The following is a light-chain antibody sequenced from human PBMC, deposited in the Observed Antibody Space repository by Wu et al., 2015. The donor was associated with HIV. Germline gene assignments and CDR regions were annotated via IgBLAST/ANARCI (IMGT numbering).Light chain of an antibody. V-gene: IGKV3-11*01. CDR2: NAS. CDR3: QQRLNWPPVT. CDR1: QSVGTS. Sequence: EIVLTQSPATLSLSPGERATLSCRASQSVGTSLAWYQHRPGQSPRLLIYNASNRATGIPARFSGSGSGTDFTLTISSLEPEDFAVYYCQQRLNWPPVTFGQGTRLEI. J-gene: IGKJ5*01.